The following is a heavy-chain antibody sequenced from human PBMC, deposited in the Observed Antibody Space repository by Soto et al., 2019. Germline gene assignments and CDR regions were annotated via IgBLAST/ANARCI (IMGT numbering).Heavy chain of an antibody. CDR1: GGSISSYY. D-gene: IGHD4-17*01. Sequence: SETLSLTCTVSGGSISSYYWSWIRQPPGKGLEWIGYIYYSGSTNYNPSLKSRVTISVDTSKNQFSLKRGSVTAADTAVYYCARETHDYGDHYYYYYMDVWGKGTTVTVSS. J-gene: IGHJ6*03. CDR2: IYYSGST. CDR3: ARETHDYGDHYYYYYMDV. V-gene: IGHV4-59*01.